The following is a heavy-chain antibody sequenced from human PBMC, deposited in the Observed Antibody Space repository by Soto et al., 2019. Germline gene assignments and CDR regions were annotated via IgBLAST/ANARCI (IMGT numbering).Heavy chain of an antibody. J-gene: IGHJ3*02. V-gene: IGHV3-48*02. CDR3: ARDWYSNALAPDAFDI. CDR1: GFTFSSYS. CDR2: ISSSSSNI. D-gene: IGHD5-18*01. Sequence: EVQLVESGGGLVQPGESLRLSCAASGFTFSSYSLNWVRQAPGKGLEWVSYISSSSSNIYYADSVKGRFTISRDNDKNSLYLQMNSLRDEDTAVYYCARDWYSNALAPDAFDIWGQGTMVTVSS.